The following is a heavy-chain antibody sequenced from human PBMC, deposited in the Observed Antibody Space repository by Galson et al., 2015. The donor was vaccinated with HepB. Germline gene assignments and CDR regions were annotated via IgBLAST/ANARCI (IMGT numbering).Heavy chain of an antibody. CDR2: ISSSTTYT. J-gene: IGHJ4*02. Sequence: SLRLSCAASGFTFSDYYMSWIRQAPGKGLEWVSYISSSTTYTNYADSVKGRFTISRDNAKNSLYLQMNSLRAEDTALYYCARGGGDSGGSPNYWGQGTLVTVSS. V-gene: IGHV3-11*05. CDR3: ARGGGDSGGSPNY. D-gene: IGHD6-19*01. CDR1: GFTFSDYY.